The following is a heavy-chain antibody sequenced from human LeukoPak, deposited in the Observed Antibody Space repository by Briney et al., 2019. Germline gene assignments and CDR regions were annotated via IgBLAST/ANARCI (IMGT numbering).Heavy chain of an antibody. CDR1: GFTFSSYG. CDR2: IWCDGSNK. D-gene: IGHD6-13*01. J-gene: IGHJ4*02. Sequence: GSLRLSCAASGFTFSSYGMHWVRQAPGKGLEWVAVIWCDGSNKYYADSVKGRFTISRDNSKNTLYLQMNSLRAEDTAVYYCAAAIAAAGIVYWGQGTLVTVSS. CDR3: AAAIAAAGIVY. V-gene: IGHV3-33*01.